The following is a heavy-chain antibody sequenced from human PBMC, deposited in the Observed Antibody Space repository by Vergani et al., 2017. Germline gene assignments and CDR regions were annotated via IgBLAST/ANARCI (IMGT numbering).Heavy chain of an antibody. V-gene: IGHV4-34*10. CDR2: IDHTGRP. CDR3: ARVNTETNGHLYYYYYMDV. CDR1: GGSFTSYH. D-gene: IGHD4-11*01. Sequence: QMQLQESGPGLVKASETLSLTCVVNGGSFTSYHWTWIRQSPGEGLEWVGDIDHTGRPDYNPSLKIRLIMSVDKSRNQFSLTPNSVTATDTAIYFCARVNTETNGHLYYYYYMDVWGQGTAVTVS. J-gene: IGHJ6*03.